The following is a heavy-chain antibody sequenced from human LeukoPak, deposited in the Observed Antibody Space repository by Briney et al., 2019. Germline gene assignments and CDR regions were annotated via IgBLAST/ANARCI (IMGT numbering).Heavy chain of an antibody. CDR2: IFHSGYT. V-gene: IGHV4-38-2*02. D-gene: IGHD6-19*01. CDR3: ARETEKQWQY. J-gene: IGHJ3*01. Sequence: SETLSLTCTVSGYPISSGYFWGWIRQPPGKGLEFIASIFHSGYTYYDPSLKSRVTISVDTSKNQFSLRLSSVTAADTAVYYCARETEKQWQYWGQGTMVTVSS. CDR1: GYPISSGYF.